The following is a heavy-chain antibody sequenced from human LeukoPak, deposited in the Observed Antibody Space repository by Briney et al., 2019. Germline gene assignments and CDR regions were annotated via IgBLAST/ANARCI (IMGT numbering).Heavy chain of an antibody. J-gene: IGHJ6*02. V-gene: IGHV3-23*01. CDR2: SGTGGST. Sequence: GVSLRLSCAASGFTFSSYAMSWVRQAPGKGLEWVSTSGTGGSTYYPDSVKGRTTISRDNSKNMLYVQMNNLRAEDTAVYYCAKAITGMRFCLDVWGQGTTVTVSS. CDR3: AKAITGMRFCLDV. CDR1: GFTFSSYA. D-gene: IGHD1-1*01.